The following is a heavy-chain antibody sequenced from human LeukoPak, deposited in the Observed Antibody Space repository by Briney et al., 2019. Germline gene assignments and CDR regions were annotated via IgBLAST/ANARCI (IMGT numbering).Heavy chain of an antibody. J-gene: IGHJ4*02. Sequence: PSETLSLTCTVSGGSISTSSYYWGWIRQPPGKGLEWTGRIYYTGSTSYNPSLKSRVTISVDTSKNQFSLQLTSVTAADTAVYYCARLHDYGVRVDCWGQGTLVTVSS. V-gene: IGHV4-39*01. D-gene: IGHD4-17*01. CDR1: GGSISTSSYY. CDR3: ARLHDYGVRVDC. CDR2: IYYTGST.